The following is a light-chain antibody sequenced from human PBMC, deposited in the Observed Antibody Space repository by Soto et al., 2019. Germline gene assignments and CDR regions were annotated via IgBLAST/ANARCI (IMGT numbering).Light chain of an antibody. J-gene: IGKJ1*01. Sequence: EIVLTQSPATLSLSPGERATLSCRASQSVSSYLAWYQQKPGQAPRLLIYGASNRATGIPARFSGSGSGTEFTLTISRLQSEDFAVYYCQKRSNWPPWTFGQGTKVDIK. V-gene: IGKV3-11*01. CDR1: QSVSSY. CDR2: GAS. CDR3: QKRSNWPPWT.